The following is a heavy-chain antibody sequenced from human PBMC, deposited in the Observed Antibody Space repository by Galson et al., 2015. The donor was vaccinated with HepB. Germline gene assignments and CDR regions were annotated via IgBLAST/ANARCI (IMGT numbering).Heavy chain of an antibody. J-gene: IGHJ4*02. CDR3: ARAMRVYCGLDCPDQ. CDR2: IRLTANIK. CDR1: GFTFSTYA. D-gene: IGHD2-21*02. Sequence: SLRLSCAASGFTFSTYAMSWVRQAPGKGLEWVSAIRLTANIKSYADSVKGRFTISRDNSKNTVFLQMDSLRVDDTAIYYCARAMRVYCGLDCPDQWGQGTLVTFSA. V-gene: IGHV3-23*01.